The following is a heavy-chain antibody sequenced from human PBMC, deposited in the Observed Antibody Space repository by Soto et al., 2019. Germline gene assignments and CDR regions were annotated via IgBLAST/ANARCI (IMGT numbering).Heavy chain of an antibody. V-gene: IGHV3-23*01. CDR2: ISGSGGST. Sequence: GGSLRLSCAASGFTFSSYAMSWVRQAPGKGLEWVSAISGSGGSTYYADSVKGRFTISRDNSKNTLYLQMNSLRAEDTAVYYCAKDGRSSGWYYAEYFQHWGQGTLVTVSS. J-gene: IGHJ1*01. CDR3: AKDGRSSGWYYAEYFQH. D-gene: IGHD6-19*01. CDR1: GFTFSSYA.